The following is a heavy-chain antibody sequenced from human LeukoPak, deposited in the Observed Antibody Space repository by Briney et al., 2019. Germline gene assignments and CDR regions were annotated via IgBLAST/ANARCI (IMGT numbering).Heavy chain of an antibody. CDR2: INHSGST. CDR1: GGSFSDYY. D-gene: IGHD3-3*01. CDR3: ARHAYYDFWSGYYTDYYYYYGMDV. J-gene: IGHJ6*02. V-gene: IGHV4-34*01. Sequence: PSETLSLTCAVYGGSFSDYYWSWIRQPPGKGLEWIGEINHSGSTNYNPSLKSRVTISVDTSMNQFSLRLSSVTAADTAVYYCARHAYYDFWSGYYTDYYYYYGMDVWGQGTTVTVSS.